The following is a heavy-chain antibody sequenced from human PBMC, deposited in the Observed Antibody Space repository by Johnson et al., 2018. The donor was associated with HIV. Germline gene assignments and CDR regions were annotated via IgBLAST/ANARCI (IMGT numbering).Heavy chain of an antibody. V-gene: IGHV3-11*01. J-gene: IGHJ3*02. Sequence: VESGGGLVKPGGSLRLSCAASGFTFSDYYMSWIRQAPGKGLEWVSYISSSGSTIYYADSVKGRFTISRDNAKNSLYLQMNSLRGEDTALYYCARVVAFGWELNDAFDIWGQGTMVTVSS. D-gene: IGHD1-26*01. CDR2: ISSSGSTI. CDR1: GFTFSDYY. CDR3: ARVVAFGWELNDAFDI.